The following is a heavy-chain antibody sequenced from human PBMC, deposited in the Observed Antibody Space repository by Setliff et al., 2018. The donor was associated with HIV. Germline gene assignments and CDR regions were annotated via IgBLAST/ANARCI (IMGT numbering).Heavy chain of an antibody. CDR1: GFTFSSYW. J-gene: IGHJ4*02. CDR2: IKQDGSEK. V-gene: IGHV3-7*03. CDR3: AKDRGEVPTAFFDY. D-gene: IGHD2-2*01. Sequence: QPGGSLRLSCAASGFTFSSYWMSWVRQAPGKGLEWVANIKQDGSEKYYVDSVKGRFTISRDNAKNSLYLQMNSLRAEDTAVYYCAKDRGEVPTAFFDYWGQGTLVTVSS.